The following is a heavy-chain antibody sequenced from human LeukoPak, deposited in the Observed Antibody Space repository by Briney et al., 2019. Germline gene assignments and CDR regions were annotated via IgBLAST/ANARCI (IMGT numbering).Heavy chain of an antibody. Sequence: GGSLRLSCAASGFTFSSYEMNWVRQAPGKGLEWVSYISSSGSTIYYADSVKGRFTISRDNAKNSLYLQMNSLRAQDTAVYYCARVSLQYYDILTGYYNPYYFDYWGQGTLVTVSS. D-gene: IGHD3-9*01. CDR2: ISSSGSTI. V-gene: IGHV3-48*03. CDR1: GFTFSSYE. J-gene: IGHJ4*02. CDR3: ARVSLQYYDILTGYYNPYYFDY.